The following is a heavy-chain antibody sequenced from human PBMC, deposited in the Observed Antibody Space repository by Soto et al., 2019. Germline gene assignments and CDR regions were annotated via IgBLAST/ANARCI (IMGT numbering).Heavy chain of an antibody. V-gene: IGHV3-30*18. CDR2: ISYDGSNK. J-gene: IGHJ4*02. CDR3: AKDLTWIQIWLGLDY. CDR1: GFTFSSYG. Sequence: QVQLVESGGGVVQPGRSLRLSCAASGFTFSSYGMHWVRQAPGKGLEWVAVISYDGSNKYYADSVKGRFTISRDNSKNTLYMQMNSLRAEDTDVYYCAKDLTWIQIWLGLDYWGQGNLVTVSS. D-gene: IGHD5-18*01.